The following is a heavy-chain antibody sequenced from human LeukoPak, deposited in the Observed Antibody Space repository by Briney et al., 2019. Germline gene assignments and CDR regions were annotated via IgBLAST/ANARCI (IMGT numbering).Heavy chain of an antibody. CDR3: ARGGSRTDYDSSGYPDY. Sequence: ASVTVSCKASGYTFTSYDINRVRQATGQGLEWMGWMNPKSGNIGYAQKFQGRVTITRDTSISTAYMELSSLTSADSAMYYCARGGSRTDYDSSGYPDYWGQGTLVTVSS. D-gene: IGHD3-22*01. V-gene: IGHV1-8*01. CDR2: MNPKSGNI. CDR1: GYTFTSYD. J-gene: IGHJ4*02.